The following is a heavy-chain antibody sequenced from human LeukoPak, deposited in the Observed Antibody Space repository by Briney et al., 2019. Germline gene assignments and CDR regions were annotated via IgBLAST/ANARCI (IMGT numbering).Heavy chain of an antibody. D-gene: IGHD6-13*01. J-gene: IGHJ4*02. Sequence: SGGSLRLSCAASGFTFSSYPMHWVSQAPGKGLEWVAVISYDGRDKHHADSVKGRFPISRDYSRNTLYLQMNTLRGEDTAVYYCARDRKISSAAYYFDYWGQGTLVTVSS. CDR2: ISYDGRDK. CDR1: GFTFSSYP. CDR3: ARDRKISSAAYYFDY. V-gene: IGHV3-30*04.